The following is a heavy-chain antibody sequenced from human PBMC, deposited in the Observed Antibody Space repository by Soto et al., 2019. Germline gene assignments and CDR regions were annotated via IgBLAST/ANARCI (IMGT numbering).Heavy chain of an antibody. J-gene: IGHJ4*02. CDR2: IYYNGGT. V-gene: IGHV4-31*03. Sequence: QVQLHESGPGLVEPSQTLSLTCTVSGDSISSSGHYWSWIRQFPGMGLEWIGYIYYNGGTYFNPSLRVRLRISLDTSENQFSLRLSSVTAADTAMYYCAILPHHNYVYGYFDYWGQGALITVSS. CDR3: AILPHHNYVYGYFDY. D-gene: IGHD3-10*02. CDR1: GDSISSSGHY.